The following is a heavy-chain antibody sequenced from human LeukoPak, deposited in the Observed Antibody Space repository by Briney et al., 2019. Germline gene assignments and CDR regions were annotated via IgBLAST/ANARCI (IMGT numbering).Heavy chain of an antibody. CDR3: ARESRSGYCSSTSCYSASWFDP. CDR1: GYTFTGYY. D-gene: IGHD2-2*01. V-gene: IGHV1-2*02. CDR2: INPNSGGT. Sequence: ASVKVSCKASGYTFTGYYMHWVRQAPGQGLEWMGWINPNSGGTNYAQKFQGRVTMTRDTSISTAYMELSRLRSDDTAVYYCARESRSGYCSSTSCYSASWFDPWGRGTLVTVSS. J-gene: IGHJ5*02.